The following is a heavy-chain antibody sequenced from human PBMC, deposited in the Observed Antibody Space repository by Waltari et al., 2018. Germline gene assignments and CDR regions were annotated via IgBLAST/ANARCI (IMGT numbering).Heavy chain of an antibody. J-gene: IGHJ3*02. D-gene: IGHD4-17*01. Sequence: QMQLVQSGPEVKKPGTSVKVSCKASGFTFTSSAMQWVRQARGQRLEWIGWIVVGSGNTNYAQKFQERVTITRDMSTSTAYMELSSLRSEDTAVYYCAASESLYYGENDVDAFDIWGQGTMVTVSS. CDR1: GFTFTSSA. V-gene: IGHV1-58*02. CDR2: IVVGSGNT. CDR3: AASESLYYGENDVDAFDI.